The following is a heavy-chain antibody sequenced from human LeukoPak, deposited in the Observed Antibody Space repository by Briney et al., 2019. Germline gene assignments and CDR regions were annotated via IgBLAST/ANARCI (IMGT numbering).Heavy chain of an antibody. CDR2: ISAYNSNT. V-gene: IGHV1-18*01. J-gene: IGHJ4*02. Sequence: ASVKVSCKASGYTFTSYGISWVRQAPGQGLEWMGWISAYNSNTNYAQKLQGRVTMTTDTSTSTAYMELRSLRSDDTAVYYCASLGYSYGRSDYWGQGTLVTVSS. D-gene: IGHD5-18*01. CDR1: GYTFTSYG. CDR3: ASLGYSYGRSDY.